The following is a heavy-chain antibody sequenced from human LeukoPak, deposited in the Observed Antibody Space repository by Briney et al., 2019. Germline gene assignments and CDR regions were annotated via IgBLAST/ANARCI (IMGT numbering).Heavy chain of an antibody. CDR3: ARGGDSSGWYVNYYYMDV. CDR2: INQSGST. Sequence: SETLSLTCAVYGGSLSGFYWSWIRQSPGKGLEWIGEINQSGSTNYNPPLKSRVTISVDTSKNQFSLKLSSVTAADTAVNYCARGGDSSGWYVNYYYMDVWGKGTTVTISS. V-gene: IGHV4-34*01. CDR1: GGSLSGFY. J-gene: IGHJ6*03. D-gene: IGHD6-19*01.